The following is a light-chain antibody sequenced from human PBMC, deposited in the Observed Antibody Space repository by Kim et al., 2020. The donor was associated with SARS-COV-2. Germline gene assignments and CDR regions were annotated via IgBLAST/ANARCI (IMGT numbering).Light chain of an antibody. Sequence: SPGERATLSCRASESVSSYLAWYQQKPGQAPRLLINDASSRATGIPARFSGSGSGTDFTLTISSLEPEDFAVYYCQQRSNWPPITFGQGTRLEIK. CDR2: DAS. J-gene: IGKJ5*01. V-gene: IGKV3-11*01. CDR1: ESVSSY. CDR3: QQRSNWPPIT.